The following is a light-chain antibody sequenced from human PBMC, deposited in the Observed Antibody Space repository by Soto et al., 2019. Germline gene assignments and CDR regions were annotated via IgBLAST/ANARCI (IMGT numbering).Light chain of an antibody. CDR3: QQDNSWPLT. CDR1: QSISSD. CDR2: DVF. V-gene: IGKV3D-15*01. Sequence: EIVMTQSPATLSVSAGERATLSCRATQSISSDLAWYQQKPGQAPRLVIYDVFTRPTGVPTRISGSGSGTEFTLTISNLQSEDFAVYYCQQDNSWPLTFGGGTKVDIK. J-gene: IGKJ4*01.